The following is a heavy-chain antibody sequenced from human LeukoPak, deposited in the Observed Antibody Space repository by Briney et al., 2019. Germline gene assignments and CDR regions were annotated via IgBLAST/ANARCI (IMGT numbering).Heavy chain of an antibody. V-gene: IGHV4-59*11. CDR2: IYYSGST. Sequence: SETLSLTCTVSGGSISSHYWSWIRQPPGKGLEWIGYIYYSGSTNYNPSLKSRVTISVDTSKNQFSLKLSSVTAAATAVYYCASLLWFGASEGAFDIWGQGTMVTVSS. J-gene: IGHJ3*02. CDR3: ASLLWFGASEGAFDI. D-gene: IGHD3-10*01. CDR1: GGSISSHY.